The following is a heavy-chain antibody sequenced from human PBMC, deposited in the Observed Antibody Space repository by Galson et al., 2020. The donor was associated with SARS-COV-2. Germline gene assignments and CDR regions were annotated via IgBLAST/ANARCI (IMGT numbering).Heavy chain of an antibody. CDR2: IGTAGDT. J-gene: IGHJ6*03. V-gene: IGHV3-13*01. D-gene: IGHD2-2*01. CDR1: GFTFSSYD. Sequence: GESLKISCAASGFTFSSYDMHWVRQATGKGLEWVSAIGTAGDTYYPGSVKGRFTISRENAKNSLYLQMNSLRAGDTAVYYCARAHSKLVPAANYYYYYYMDVWGKGTTVTVSS. CDR3: ARAHSKLVPAANYYYYYYMDV.